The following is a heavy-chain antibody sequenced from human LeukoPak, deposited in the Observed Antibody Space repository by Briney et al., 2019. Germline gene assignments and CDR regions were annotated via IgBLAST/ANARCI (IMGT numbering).Heavy chain of an antibody. V-gene: IGHV4-59*01. CDR2: VDYSGST. D-gene: IGHD3-10*01. Sequence: TSETLSLTCPVSGGSNNTYYWSWIRQPPGKGLEWIGYVDYSGSTNCNPSLKSRVTISLHTSKNQFSLKLTSVTAADTAIYYCATSRWRYGSVDYWGQGTLVTVSS. CDR1: GGSNNTYY. CDR3: ATSRWRYGSVDY. J-gene: IGHJ4*02.